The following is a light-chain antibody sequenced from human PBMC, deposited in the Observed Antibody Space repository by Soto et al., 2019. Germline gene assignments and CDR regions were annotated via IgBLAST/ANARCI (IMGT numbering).Light chain of an antibody. J-gene: IGLJ1*01. CDR3: AAWDDSLAYV. CDR2: SNN. Sequence: QSVPTQPPSASGTPGQRVTISCSGSTSNIGTDTVNWYQQLPGTAPKLLIYSNNQRPSGVPDRFPGSKSGTSASLAISGLQSEDEADFYCAAWDDSLAYVFGTGTKVTVL. V-gene: IGLV1-44*01. CDR1: TSNIGTDT.